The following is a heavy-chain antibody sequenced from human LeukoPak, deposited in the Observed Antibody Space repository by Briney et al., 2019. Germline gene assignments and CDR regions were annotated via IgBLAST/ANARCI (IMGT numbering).Heavy chain of an antibody. V-gene: IGHV1-69*13. CDR3: ARWYNWNEYNWFDP. CDR1: GYTFSSYA. CDR2: IIPIFGTA. D-gene: IGHD1-20*01. J-gene: IGHJ5*02. Sequence: SVKVSCKASGYTFSSYAISWVRQAPGQGLEWMGGIIPIFGTANYAQKFQGRVTITADESTSTAYMELSSLRSEDTAVYYCARWYNWNEYNWFDPWGQGTLVTVSS.